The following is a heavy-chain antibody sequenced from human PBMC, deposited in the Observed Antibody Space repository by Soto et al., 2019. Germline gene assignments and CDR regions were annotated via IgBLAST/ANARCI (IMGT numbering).Heavy chain of an antibody. D-gene: IGHD3-10*01. CDR1: GDTFSSYT. Sequence: QVHLVQSGAELKKPGSSVRVSCKASGDTFSSYTINWVRQAPGLGLEWMGRTIPILSMSNYALKFQGRLTITADKSTSTAYMELSSLRSEDTAIYYCATSYGSGSQAVDNWGPGALVTVAS. CDR2: TIPILSMS. J-gene: IGHJ4*02. V-gene: IGHV1-69*02. CDR3: ATSYGSGSQAVDN.